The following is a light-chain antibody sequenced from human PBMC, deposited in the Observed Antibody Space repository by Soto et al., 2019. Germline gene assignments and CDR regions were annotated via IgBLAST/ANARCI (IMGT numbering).Light chain of an antibody. CDR3: SSYTSDSSYV. Sequence: QSVLTQPPSVSGSPGQSITISCTGTSSDVGLYDYVSWYQQHPGKAPQLMIYAVSNRPSGVSNRFSASKSGNTASLFISGLQAEDEADYYCSSYTSDSSYVFGSGTKVT. CDR2: AVS. J-gene: IGLJ1*01. V-gene: IGLV2-14*01. CDR1: SSDVGLYDY.